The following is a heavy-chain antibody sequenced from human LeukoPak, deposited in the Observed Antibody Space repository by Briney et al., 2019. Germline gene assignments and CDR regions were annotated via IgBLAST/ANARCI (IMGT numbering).Heavy chain of an antibody. V-gene: IGHV3-21*01. Sequence: PGGSLRLSCAASAFTFSNYNMIWVRQAPGKGLEWVSSISSSATYIYYADSVKGRFTISRDDAKHSLFLQMNGLRAEDTAVYYCATADLTGYYGGDYWGQGTLVTVSS. CDR3: ATADLTGYYGGDY. CDR2: ISSSATYI. CDR1: AFTFSNYN. J-gene: IGHJ4*02. D-gene: IGHD3-9*01.